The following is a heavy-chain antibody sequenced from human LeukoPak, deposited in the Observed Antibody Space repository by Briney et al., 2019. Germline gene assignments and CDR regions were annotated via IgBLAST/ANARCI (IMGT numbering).Heavy chain of an antibody. Sequence: SQTLSLTCAISGDSVSGNSVAWIWVRQSPSRGLEWLRGTYYRSRWYIDYAASLKGRITITPDTSKNQFSLQLNSVTPEDTAVYYCARAGIIGTNDFWGQGTLVTVSS. CDR1: GDSVSGNSVA. V-gene: IGHV6-1*01. D-gene: IGHD1-26*01. CDR2: TYYRSRWYI. J-gene: IGHJ4*02. CDR3: ARAGIIGTNDF.